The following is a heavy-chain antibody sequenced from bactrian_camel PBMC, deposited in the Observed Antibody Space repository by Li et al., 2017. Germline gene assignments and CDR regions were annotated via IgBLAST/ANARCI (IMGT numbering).Heavy chain of an antibody. Sequence: HVQLVESGGGSVQAGGSLRLSCAASGRIYSNYVMGWFRQGPGKERRPVATIDSNERTVYTDSVKGRFTISFDNAKITLYLQLNSLKTEDTGTYYCACSTQFAYWGPGTQVTVS. D-gene: IGHD1*01. CDR3: ACSTQFAY. V-gene: IGHV3S57*01. CDR1: GRIYSNYV. CDR2: IDSNERT. J-gene: IGHJ4*01.